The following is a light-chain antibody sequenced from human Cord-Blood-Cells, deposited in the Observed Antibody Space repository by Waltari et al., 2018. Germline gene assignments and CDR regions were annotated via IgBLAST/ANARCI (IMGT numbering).Light chain of an antibody. V-gene: IGLV1-36*01. Sequence: QSVLTQPPSVSEAPRQRVTISCSGSSSNIGNNAVNWYQQLPGKAPKLLIYYDGLLRSGVAGRFSGSKSGTSASLAISGLQSEDEADYYCAAWDDSLNGPVFGGGTKLTVL. CDR3: AAWDDSLNGPV. CDR1: SSNIGNNA. J-gene: IGLJ3*02. CDR2: YDG.